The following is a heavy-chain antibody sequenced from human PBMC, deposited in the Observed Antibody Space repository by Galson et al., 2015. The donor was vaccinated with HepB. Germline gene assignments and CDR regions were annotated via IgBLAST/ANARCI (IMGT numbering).Heavy chain of an antibody. Sequence: SLRLSCAASGFTFSSYAMSWVRQAPGKGLEWVAATSGSGDSTHYADSVKGRFSISRDNSKNTLSLQMNSLRADDTAVYYCVTGTYRSGWYVWGQGTLVTVSS. CDR3: VTGTYRSGWYV. D-gene: IGHD6-19*01. CDR1: GFTFSSYA. J-gene: IGHJ4*02. V-gene: IGHV3-23*01. CDR2: TSGSGDST.